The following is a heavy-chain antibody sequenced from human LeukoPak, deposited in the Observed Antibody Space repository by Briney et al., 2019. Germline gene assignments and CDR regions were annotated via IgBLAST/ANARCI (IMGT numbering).Heavy chain of an antibody. CDR3: ARAFPSDGTYYYYYYMDV. D-gene: IGHD6-13*01. CDR2: IYTSGST. Sequence: KSSETLSLTCTVSGGSISSHYWSWIRQPAGKGLEWIGRIYTSGSTNYNPSLKSRVTMSVDTSKNQFSLKLSSVTAADTAVYYCARAFPSDGTYYYYYYMDVWGKGTTVTVSS. J-gene: IGHJ6*03. CDR1: GGSISSHY. V-gene: IGHV4-4*07.